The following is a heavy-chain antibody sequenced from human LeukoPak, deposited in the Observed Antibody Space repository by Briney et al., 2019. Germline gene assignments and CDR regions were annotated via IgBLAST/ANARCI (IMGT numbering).Heavy chain of an antibody. V-gene: IGHV3-33*06. Sequence: GGSLRLSCAASGFTFNSYGMHWVRQAPGKGLEWVAVIWSDGTEKCYADSVKGRFAISRDDSNKMVYLQMNSLRVEDTAVYYCAKDIERGFDYTNSLDYWGQGTLVTVSS. CDR1: GFTFNSYG. J-gene: IGHJ4*02. D-gene: IGHD4-11*01. CDR2: IWSDGTEK. CDR3: AKDIERGFDYTNSLDY.